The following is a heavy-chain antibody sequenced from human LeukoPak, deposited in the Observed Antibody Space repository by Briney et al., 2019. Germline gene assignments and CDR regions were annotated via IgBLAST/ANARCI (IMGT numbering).Heavy chain of an antibody. V-gene: IGHV1-8*01. J-gene: IGHJ4*02. CDR2: MNPNSGNT. CDR1: GYTFTSYD. D-gene: IGHD3-3*01. CDR3: ARDLESRQQEVFDY. Sequence: ASVKVSCKASGYTFTSYDINWVRQATGQGLEWMGWMNPNSGNTGYAQKFQGRVTMTRDTSISTAYMELSRLRSDDTAVYYCARDLESRQQEVFDYWGQGTLVTVSS.